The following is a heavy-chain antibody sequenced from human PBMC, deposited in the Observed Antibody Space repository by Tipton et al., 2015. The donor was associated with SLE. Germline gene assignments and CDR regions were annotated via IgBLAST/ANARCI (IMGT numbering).Heavy chain of an antibody. CDR1: GYTFTDYY. D-gene: IGHD3-22*01. CDR2: INPNNGGT. J-gene: IGHJ6*02. Sequence: QSGAEVKKPGASVRVSCKSSGYTFTDYYMHWVRQAPGQGLEWMGWINPNNGGTKFVQKFQGRVTLTTDTSISTAYMELSRLTSDDTAVYYCARGPEFQLLLQPFYAMDVWGPGTTVIVSS. V-gene: IGHV1-2*02. CDR3: ARGPEFQLLLQPFYAMDV.